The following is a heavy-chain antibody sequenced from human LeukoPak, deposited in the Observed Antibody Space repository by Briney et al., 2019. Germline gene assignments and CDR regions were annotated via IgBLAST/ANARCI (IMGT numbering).Heavy chain of an antibody. CDR3: ARVGPTDF. CDR1: GGSISSGDYY. V-gene: IGHV4-30-4*01. J-gene: IGHJ4*02. D-gene: IGHD1-26*01. Sequence: PSQTLSLTCTVSGGSISSGDYYWSWIRQPPGKGLEWIGEIFHSGSTNYNPSLKSRVTMSVDKSKNQFSLRLSSVTAADTAVYYCARVGPTDFWGQGTLVTVSS. CDR2: IFHSGST.